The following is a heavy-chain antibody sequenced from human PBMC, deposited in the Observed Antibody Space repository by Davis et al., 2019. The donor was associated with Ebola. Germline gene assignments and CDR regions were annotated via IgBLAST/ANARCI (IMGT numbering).Heavy chain of an antibody. CDR2: IYYSGST. Sequence: SETLSLTCTVSGGSISSYYWSWIQQPPGKGLEWIGYIYYSGSTNYNPSLKSRVTISVDTSKNQFSLKLSSVTAADTAVYYCARDLVGCSSTSCYYYYGMDVWGKGTTVTVSS. CDR3: ARDLVGCSSTSCYYYYGMDV. D-gene: IGHD2-2*01. J-gene: IGHJ6*04. CDR1: GGSISSYY. V-gene: IGHV4-59*01.